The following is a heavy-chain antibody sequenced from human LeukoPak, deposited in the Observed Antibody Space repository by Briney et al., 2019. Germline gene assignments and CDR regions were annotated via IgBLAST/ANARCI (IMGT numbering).Heavy chain of an antibody. CDR2: IYTSGST. Sequence: SETLSLTCTVSGGSISSGSYYWSWIRQPAGKGLEWIGRIYTSGSTNYNPSLKSRVTISVDTSKNQFSLKLSSVTAADTAVYYCATVDPFDYWGQGTLVTVSS. J-gene: IGHJ4*02. CDR3: ATVDPFDY. CDR1: GGSISSGSYY. V-gene: IGHV4-61*02.